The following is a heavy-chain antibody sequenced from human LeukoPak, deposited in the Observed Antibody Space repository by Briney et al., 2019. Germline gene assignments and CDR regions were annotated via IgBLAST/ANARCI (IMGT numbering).Heavy chain of an antibody. Sequence: GGSLRLSCAASGFSFKDTGMHWVRQAPGKGLEWVAVISFDGSNKHYADSVKGRFTISRDNSKNTLYLQMNSLRAEDTAVYYCARDYGDYVFDYWGQGTLVTVSS. CDR3: ARDYGDYVFDY. V-gene: IGHV3-30*19. CDR2: ISFDGSNK. CDR1: GFSFKDTG. D-gene: IGHD4-17*01. J-gene: IGHJ4*02.